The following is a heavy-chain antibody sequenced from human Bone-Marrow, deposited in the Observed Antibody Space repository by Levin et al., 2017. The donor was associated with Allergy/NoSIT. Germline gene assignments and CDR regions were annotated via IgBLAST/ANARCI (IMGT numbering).Heavy chain of an antibody. CDR1: GGSFSGYY. D-gene: IGHD6-13*01. CDR2: INHSGST. J-gene: IGHJ6*02. CDR3: ARVEVGSSWYSYYYYDGMDV. V-gene: IGHV4-34*01. Sequence: ASETLSLTCAVYGGSFSGYYWSWIRQPPGKGLEWIGEINHSGSTNYNPSLKSRVTISVDTSKNQFSLKLSSVTAADTAVYYCARVEVGSSWYSYYYYDGMDVWGQGTTVTVSS.